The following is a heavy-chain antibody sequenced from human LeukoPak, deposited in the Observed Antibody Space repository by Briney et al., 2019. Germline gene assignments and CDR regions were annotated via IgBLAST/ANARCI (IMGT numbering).Heavy chain of an antibody. Sequence: ASVKVSCKTSGYTFATYFMHWVRQAPGQGLEWMGYIKPNSGVTNYAQKFRGRVTMTWDTSISTAYIELSGLTSDDTAIYYCARPTYCGSNCYFSFDYWGQGTLVTVSS. V-gene: IGHV1-2*02. CDR2: IKPNSGVT. CDR3: ARPTYCGSNCYFSFDY. D-gene: IGHD2-21*02. CDR1: GYTFATYF. J-gene: IGHJ4*02.